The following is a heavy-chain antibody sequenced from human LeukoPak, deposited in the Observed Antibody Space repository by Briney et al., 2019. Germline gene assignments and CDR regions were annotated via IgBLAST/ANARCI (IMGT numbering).Heavy chain of an antibody. D-gene: IGHD6-19*01. J-gene: IGHJ5*02. CDR2: IYYGEST. CDR1: GGSISTYY. Sequence: SKTLSLTCTVSGGSISTYYWSWIRQPPGKGLEWIGYIYYGESTNYSPSLKSRVSISVDTSKNQFSLSLSSVTAADTAVYYCARSIAVAPIRLDPWGQGTLVTVSS. CDR3: ARSIAVAPIRLDP. V-gene: IGHV4-59*08.